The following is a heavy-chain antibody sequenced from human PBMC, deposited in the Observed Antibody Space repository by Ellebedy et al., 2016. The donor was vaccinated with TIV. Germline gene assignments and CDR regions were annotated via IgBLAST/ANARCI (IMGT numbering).Heavy chain of an antibody. Sequence: PGGSLRLSCAGSGFTFSSYAMHWVRQAPGNGLEWVAVISSDENNKFYADSVKGRFTLSRDNSKNTLYLQMNSLRGEDTAVYYCARTETGKRYGKDVWGQGTTVTVSS. CDR3: ARTETGKRYGKDV. V-gene: IGHV3-30-3*01. J-gene: IGHJ6*02. CDR1: GFTFSSYA. D-gene: IGHD7-27*01. CDR2: ISSDENNK.